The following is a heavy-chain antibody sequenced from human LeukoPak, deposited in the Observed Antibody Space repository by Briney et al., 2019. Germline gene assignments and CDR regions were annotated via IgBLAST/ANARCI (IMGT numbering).Heavy chain of an antibody. J-gene: IGHJ4*02. D-gene: IGHD5-12*01. CDR1: GYTFTGHY. CDR3: ARVDAIVATTPDY. CDR2: INPSSGGT. V-gene: IGHV1-2*02. Sequence: GASVKVSCKASGYTFTGHYMHWVRQAPGQGLEWMGWINPSSGGTNYAQKFQGRVTMTRDTSISTAYMELSRLRSDDTAVYYCARVDAIVATTPDYWGQGTLVTVSS.